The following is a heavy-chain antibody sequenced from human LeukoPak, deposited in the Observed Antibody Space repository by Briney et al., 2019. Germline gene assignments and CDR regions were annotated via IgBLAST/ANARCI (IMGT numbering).Heavy chain of an antibody. V-gene: IGHV4-4*07. CDR2: IYTSGST. D-gene: IGHD2-15*01. CDR3: AREGCSGGSCCFDY. J-gene: IGHJ4*02. Sequence: SETLSLTCTVSGGSISSYYWSWIRQPAGKGLEWIGRIYTSGSTNYNPSLKSRVTMSVDTSKNQFSLKLSSVTAADTAVYYCAREGCSGGSCCFDYWGQGILVTVSS. CDR1: GGSISSYY.